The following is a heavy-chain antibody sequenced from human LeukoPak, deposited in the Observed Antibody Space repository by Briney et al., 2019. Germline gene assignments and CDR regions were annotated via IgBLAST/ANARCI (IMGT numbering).Heavy chain of an antibody. J-gene: IGHJ4*02. CDR2: ISSSSSYI. V-gene: IGHV3-21*04. D-gene: IGHD3-9*01. CDR3: AKTPLRYFDWLMPTPPYYFDY. CDR1: GFTFSSYS. Sequence: PGGSLRLSCAASGFTFSSYSMNWVRQAPGKGLEWVSSISSSSSYIYYADSVKGRFTISRDNAKNSLYLQMNSLRAEDTAVYYCAKTPLRYFDWLMPTPPYYFDYWGQGTLVTVSS.